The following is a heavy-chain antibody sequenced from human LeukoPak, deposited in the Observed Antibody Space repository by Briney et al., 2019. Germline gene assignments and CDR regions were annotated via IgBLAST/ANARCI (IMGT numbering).Heavy chain of an antibody. J-gene: IGHJ4*02. CDR1: GYTFTGYY. CDR2: INPNSGGT. D-gene: IGHD3-10*01. CDR3: ARFPLTSGTMDY. Sequence: ASVTVSCKASGYTFTGYYMHWVRQAPGQGLEWMGWINPNSGGTNYAQKFQGRVTMTRDTSISTAYMELSRLRSDDTAVYYCARFPLTSGTMDYWGQGTLVTVSS. V-gene: IGHV1-2*02.